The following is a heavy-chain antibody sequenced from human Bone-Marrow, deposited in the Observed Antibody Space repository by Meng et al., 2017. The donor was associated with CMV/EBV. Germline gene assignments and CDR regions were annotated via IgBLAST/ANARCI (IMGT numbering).Heavy chain of an antibody. J-gene: IGHJ3*02. V-gene: IGHV1-2*02. D-gene: IGHD3-22*01. CDR1: GYTFTGYY. CDR3: ARESYDSSGSPIGDAFDI. CDR2: INPNSGGT. Sequence: ASVKVSCKASGYTFTGYYMHWVRQAPGQGLEWMGWINPNSGGTNYAQKFQGRVTMTRDTSISPAYMELSRLRSADTAVYYCARESYDSSGSPIGDAFDIWGQGTMVTVSS.